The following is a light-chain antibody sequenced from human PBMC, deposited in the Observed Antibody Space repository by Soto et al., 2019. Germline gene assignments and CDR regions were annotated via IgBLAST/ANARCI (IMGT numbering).Light chain of an antibody. CDR1: QSVSSY. V-gene: IGKV3-11*01. CDR2: DAS. CDR3: QQRSNWPPYT. Sequence: EIVLTQSPATLSLSPGERATLSCRASQSVSSYLAWYQQKPDQAPRLLIYDASNRATGIPARFSGSRSGTVFTLTISSLEPEDFAVYYCQQRSNWPPYTFGQGTKLEIK. J-gene: IGKJ2*01.